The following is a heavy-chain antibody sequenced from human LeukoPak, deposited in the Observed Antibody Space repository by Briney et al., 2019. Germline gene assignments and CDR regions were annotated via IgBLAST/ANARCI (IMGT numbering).Heavy chain of an antibody. D-gene: IGHD2-15*01. J-gene: IGHJ5*02. V-gene: IGHV1-69*04. CDR1: GGTFSSYA. CDR3: ARAIKDIVVVGATGWFDP. Sequence: SVKVSCKASGGTFSSYAISWVRQAPGQGLEWMGRIIPILGIANYAQKFQGRVTITADKSTSTVYMELSSLRSEDTAVYYCARAIKDIVVVGATGWFDPWGQGTLVTVSS. CDR2: IIPILGIA.